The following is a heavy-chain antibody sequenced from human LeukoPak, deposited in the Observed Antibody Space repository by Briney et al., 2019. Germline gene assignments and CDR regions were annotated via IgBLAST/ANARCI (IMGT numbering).Heavy chain of an antibody. J-gene: IGHJ6*03. CDR3: ARVRVNCSGGSCYYYMDV. CDR2: IYYSGST. V-gene: IGHV4-59*01. D-gene: IGHD2-15*01. CDR1: GGSISSYY. Sequence: SETLSLTCTVSGGSISSYYWSWIRQPPGKGLEWIGYIYYSGSTNYNPSLKSRVTISVDTSKNQSSLKLSSVTAADTAVYYCARVRVNCSGGSCYYYMDVWGKGTTVTVSS.